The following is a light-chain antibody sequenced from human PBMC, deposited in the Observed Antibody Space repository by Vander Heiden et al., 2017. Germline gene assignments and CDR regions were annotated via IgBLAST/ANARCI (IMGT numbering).Light chain of an antibody. CDR1: QGISSY. V-gene: IGKV1-8*01. Sequence: AIRMTQSPSSFSASTGDSVTITLRASQGISSYLAWYQQKPGKAPKLLIYAASTLQSGVPARFSGSGSGTDFTLTISCLQSEDFATYYCQQYYSYPPRTFGQGTKVEIK. J-gene: IGKJ1*01. CDR2: AAS. CDR3: QQYYSYPPRT.